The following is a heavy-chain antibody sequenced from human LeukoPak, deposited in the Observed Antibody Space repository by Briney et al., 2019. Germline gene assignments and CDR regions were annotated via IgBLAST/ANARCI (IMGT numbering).Heavy chain of an antibody. V-gene: IGHV3-30*03. Sequence: GRSLRLSCAASGFTFSSYGMHWVRQAPGKGLEWVAVISYDGSNKYYADSVKGRFTISRDNSKNTLYLQMNSLRAEDTAVYYCARDWEYSSSGFDYWGQGTLVTVSS. D-gene: IGHD6-6*01. CDR2: ISYDGSNK. CDR1: GFTFSSYG. J-gene: IGHJ4*02. CDR3: ARDWEYSSSGFDY.